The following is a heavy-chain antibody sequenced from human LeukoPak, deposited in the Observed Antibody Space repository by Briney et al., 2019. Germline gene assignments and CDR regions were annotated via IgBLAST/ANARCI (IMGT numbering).Heavy chain of an antibody. Sequence: GGSLRLSCTASGFSFSSHAMNWVRQAPGQGLEWVAAISGSGSSTDYADSVQGRFTISRDSSTNTAYLQMNSLRAEDTAVYYCSKDVRGYNRPVDYWGQGTLVTVSS. CDR2: ISGSGSST. CDR3: SKDVRGYNRPVDY. D-gene: IGHD3-10*02. J-gene: IGHJ4*02. CDR1: GFSFSSHA. V-gene: IGHV3-23*01.